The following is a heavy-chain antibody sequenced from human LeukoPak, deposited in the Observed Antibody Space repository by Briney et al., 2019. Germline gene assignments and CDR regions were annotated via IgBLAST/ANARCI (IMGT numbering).Heavy chain of an antibody. CDR1: GDSISSGDYY. V-gene: IGHV4-30-4*01. CDR2: IYYSGST. J-gene: IGHJ5*02. D-gene: IGHD5-18*01. Sequence: PSETLSLTCTVSGDSISSGDYYWSWIRQPPGKGLEWIGYIYYSGSTYYNPSLKSRVTISVDTSKNQFSLKLSSVTAADTAVYYCARGGYSYGYPWFDPWGQGTLVTVSS. CDR3: ARGGYSYGYPWFDP.